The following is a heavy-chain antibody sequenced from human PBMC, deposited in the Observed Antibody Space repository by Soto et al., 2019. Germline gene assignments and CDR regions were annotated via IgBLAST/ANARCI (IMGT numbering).Heavy chain of an antibody. D-gene: IGHD1-7*01. CDR3: ASRDPGTIVDY. CDR2: IYRTGST. J-gene: IGHJ4*02. V-gene: IGHV4-4*02. CDR1: GGSFTSNNW. Sequence: PSETLSLTCAVSGGSFTSNNWWTWVRQPPGQGLERIGEIYRTGSTNYNPSLKSRVTISLDKSEIQFSLNVTSLPAADAAVYYCASRDPGTIVDYWGQGTLVAVSS.